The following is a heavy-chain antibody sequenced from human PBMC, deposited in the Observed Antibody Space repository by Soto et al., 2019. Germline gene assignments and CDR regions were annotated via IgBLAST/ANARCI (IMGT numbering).Heavy chain of an antibody. CDR2: ISWNSGSI. D-gene: IGHD6-6*01. CDR3: AKDRFKYSSSSDFDY. CDR1: GFTFDDYA. Sequence: PGGSLRLSCAASGFTFDDYAMHWVRQAPGKGLEWDSGISWNSGSIGYADSVKGRFTISRDNAKNSLYLQMNSLRAEDTALYYCAKDRFKYSSSSDFDYWGQGTLVTVSS. J-gene: IGHJ4*02. V-gene: IGHV3-9*01.